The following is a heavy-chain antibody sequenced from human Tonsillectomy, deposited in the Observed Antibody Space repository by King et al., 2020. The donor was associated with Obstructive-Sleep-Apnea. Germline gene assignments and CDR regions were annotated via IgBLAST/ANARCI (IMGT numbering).Heavy chain of an antibody. CDR3: ARDWAPLGKITMVRGVIGDPNYYYYGMDV. V-gene: IGHV3-33*01. CDR2: IWYDGSNK. D-gene: IGHD3-10*01. Sequence: VQLVESGGGVVQPGRSLRLSCAASGFTFSSYGMHWVRQAPGKGLEWVAVIWYDGSNKYYADSVKGRFTISRDNSKNTLYLQMNSLRAEDTAVYYCARDWAPLGKITMVRGVIGDPNYYYYGMDVWGQGTTVTVSS. J-gene: IGHJ6*02. CDR1: GFTFSSYG.